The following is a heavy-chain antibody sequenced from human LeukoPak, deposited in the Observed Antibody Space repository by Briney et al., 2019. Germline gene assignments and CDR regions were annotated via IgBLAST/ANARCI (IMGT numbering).Heavy chain of an antibody. D-gene: IGHD6-13*01. V-gene: IGHV4-34*01. CDR2: INHSGST. CDR3: ARELRYSSSWYSRKAFDI. Sequence: SETLSLTCAVYGGSFSGYYWSWIRQPPGKGLEWIGEINHSGSTNYNPSLKSRVTLSVDTPKNQFSLKLSSVTAADTAVYYCARELRYSSSWYSRKAFDIWGQGTMVTVSS. J-gene: IGHJ3*02. CDR1: GGSFSGYY.